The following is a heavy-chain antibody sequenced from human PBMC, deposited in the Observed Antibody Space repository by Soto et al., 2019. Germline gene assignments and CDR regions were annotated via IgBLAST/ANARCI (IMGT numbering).Heavy chain of an antibody. CDR1: GGSISSGGYY. V-gene: IGHV4-31*03. J-gene: IGHJ6*02. CDR3: AREGADPPYYGMDV. CDR2: IYYSGST. D-gene: IGHD3-16*01. Sequence: QVQLQESGPGLVKPSQTLSLTCTVSGGSISSGGYYWSWIRHRPGEGLEWIGYIYYSGSTYYNPSLRSRVSISVGTSKKQVSLKLSSVAAADTAVYYCAREGADPPYYGMDVWGQGTTVTVSS.